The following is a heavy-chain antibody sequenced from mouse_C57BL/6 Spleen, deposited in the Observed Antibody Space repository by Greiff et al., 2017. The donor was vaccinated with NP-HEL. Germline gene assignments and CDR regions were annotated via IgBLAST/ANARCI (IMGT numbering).Heavy chain of an antibody. D-gene: IGHD2-1*01. J-gene: IGHJ2*01. CDR3: ARGTTKVYFDY. V-gene: IGHV1-52*01. CDR2: IDPSDSET. CDR1: GYTFTSYW. Sequence: VQLQQPGAELVRPGSSVKLSCKASGYTFTSYWMHWVKQRPIQGLEWIGNIDPSDSETHYNQKFKDKATLTVDKSSSTAYMQLSSLTSEDSAVYYCARGTTKVYFDYWGQGTTLTVSS.